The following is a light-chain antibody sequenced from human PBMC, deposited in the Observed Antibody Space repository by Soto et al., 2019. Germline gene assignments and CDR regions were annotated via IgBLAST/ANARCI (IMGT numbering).Light chain of an antibody. CDR1: QSVTSNY. J-gene: IGKJ1*01. CDR3: QQYTDWTLT. Sequence: EVVMTQSPATLSVSPGERATLSCRASQSVTSNYLAWYQQKPGQAPRLLIYGVSSRATSVPDRFSGSGSGTDFTLTISRLEPEDFAVYYCQQYTDWTLTFGQGTKVEVK. CDR2: GVS. V-gene: IGKV3-20*01.